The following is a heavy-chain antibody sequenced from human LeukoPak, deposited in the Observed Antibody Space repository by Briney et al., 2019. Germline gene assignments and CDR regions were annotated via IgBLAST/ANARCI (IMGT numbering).Heavy chain of an antibody. V-gene: IGHV4-59*12. J-gene: IGHJ4*02. CDR2: IYYSGST. D-gene: IGHD4-17*01. CDR3: ARDYGDYEHYLDY. Sequence: KPSETLSLTCTVSGGSISSYYWSWIRQPPGKGLEWIGYIYYSGSTNYNPSLKSRVTISVDTSKNQFSLKLSSVTAADTAVYYCARDYGDYEHYLDYWGQGTLVTVSS. CDR1: GGSISSYY.